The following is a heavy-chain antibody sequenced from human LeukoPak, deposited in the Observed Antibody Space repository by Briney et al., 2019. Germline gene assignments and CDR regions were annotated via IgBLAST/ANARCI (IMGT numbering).Heavy chain of an antibody. Sequence: RTGGSLRLSCAASGFTFSNYAMHWVRQAPGKGLEWVAIIWHDGTHERYVDSVKGRFTSSRDNSQSTLYLEMSSLRHEDTAVYYCAKEPYYTFMSGYLDNWGQGTLVTVSS. CDR1: GFTFSNYA. J-gene: IGHJ4*02. CDR3: AKEPYYTFMSGYLDN. CDR2: IWHDGTHE. D-gene: IGHD3-3*01. V-gene: IGHV3-33*06.